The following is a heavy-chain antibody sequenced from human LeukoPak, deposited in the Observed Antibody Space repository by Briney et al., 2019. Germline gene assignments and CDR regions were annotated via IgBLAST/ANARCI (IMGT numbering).Heavy chain of an antibody. CDR1: GFTFSSYA. D-gene: IGHD3-22*01. J-gene: IGHJ5*02. V-gene: IGHV3-30-3*01. CDR2: ISYDGSNK. Sequence: GALRLSCAASGFTFSSYAMHWVRQAPGKGLEWVAVISYDGSNKYYADSVRGRFTISRDNSKNTLYLQMNSLRAEDTAVYYCAKDHSGYYDSSGYYYWFDPWGQGTLVTVSS. CDR3: AKDHSGYYDSSGYYYWFDP.